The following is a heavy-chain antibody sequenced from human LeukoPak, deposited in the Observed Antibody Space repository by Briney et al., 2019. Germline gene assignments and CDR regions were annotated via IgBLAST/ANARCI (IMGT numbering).Heavy chain of an antibody. V-gene: IGHV3-23*01. CDR2: LSGSGGDT. CDR3: AKDIVVVVAATLDY. D-gene: IGHD2-15*01. CDR1: GFTFSRHA. Sequence: GGSLRLSCAASGFTFSRHAMSWVRQAPGKGLEWVSSLSGSGGDTYYAESVKGRFTISRDNSKNTLYLQMNSLRAEDTAVYYCAKDIVVVVAATLDYWGQGTLVTVSS. J-gene: IGHJ4*02.